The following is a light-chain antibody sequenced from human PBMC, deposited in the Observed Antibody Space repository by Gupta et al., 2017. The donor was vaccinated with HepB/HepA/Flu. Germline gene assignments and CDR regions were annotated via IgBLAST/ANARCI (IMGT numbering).Light chain of an antibody. CDR3: LEHNSYART. Sequence: DIQMTQSPSSLSASIGDRVTITCRASQGIRNDLAWYQQKPGNAPKRLIYTASTLQSGVPSRFSGSGSGTEFTLTISSLQPEDFATYYCLEHNSYARTFGQGTKVEIK. CDR1: QGIRND. V-gene: IGKV1-17*01. CDR2: TAS. J-gene: IGKJ1*01.